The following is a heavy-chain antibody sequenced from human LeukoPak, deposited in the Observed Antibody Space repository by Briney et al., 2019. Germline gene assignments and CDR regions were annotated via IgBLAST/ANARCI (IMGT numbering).Heavy chain of an antibody. CDR2: IYYSGST. CDR3: ARTNSSSWYPYYYYGMDV. V-gene: IGHV4-59*01. D-gene: IGHD6-13*01. CDR1: GGSICSYY. Sequence: SETLSLNCTVSGGSICSYYWSWLRPPPGQGLEWGGYIYYSGSTNYNTSLKSRVTISVDTSKNQFSLKLSSVTAADTAVYYCARTNSSSWYPYYYYGMDVWGQGTTVTVSS. J-gene: IGHJ6*02.